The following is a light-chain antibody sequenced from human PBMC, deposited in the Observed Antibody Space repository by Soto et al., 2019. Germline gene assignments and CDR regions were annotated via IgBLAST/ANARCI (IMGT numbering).Light chain of an antibody. CDR2: DAS. Sequence: EVVLPQSPATLSVSPGARATLSGRASQYIGSAVAWYHQRSGQAHRLLIFDASIRVPTTPARFSGSVSGTEFTLTISSLESEDFAVYFCQQYGDRPRTVGQGTKVDNK. CDR3: QQYGDRPRT. V-gene: IGKV3-15*01. CDR1: QYIGSA. J-gene: IGKJ1*01.